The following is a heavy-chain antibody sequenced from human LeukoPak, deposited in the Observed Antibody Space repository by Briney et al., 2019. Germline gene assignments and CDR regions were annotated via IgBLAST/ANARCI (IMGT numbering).Heavy chain of an antibody. Sequence: SETLSLTCTVSGGSINSRPYSWGWIRQPPGKGLEWLGSFYYSGSTYYKPSLKSRVTISVDTSKNQFSLKLNSVTAADTAVYYCARLVVSSWYHEVLLGRDYWGQGTLVTVSS. V-gene: IGHV4-39*01. J-gene: IGHJ4*02. CDR2: FYYSGST. CDR3: ARLVVSSWYHEVLLGRDY. D-gene: IGHD6-13*01. CDR1: GGSINSRPYS.